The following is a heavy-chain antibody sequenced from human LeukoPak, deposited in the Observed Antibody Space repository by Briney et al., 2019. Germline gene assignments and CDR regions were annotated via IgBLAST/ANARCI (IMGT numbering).Heavy chain of an antibody. CDR1: GFTFSSYS. CDR3: ARDLLGYYDSSGLEDY. J-gene: IGHJ4*02. Sequence: GGSLRLSCAASGFTFSSYSMNWVRQAPGKGLEWVSSISSSSSYIYYADSVKGRFTISRDNAKNSLYLQMNSLRAEDTAVYYCARDLLGYYDSSGLEDYWGQGTLVTVSS. V-gene: IGHV3-21*01. CDR2: ISSSSSYI. D-gene: IGHD3-22*01.